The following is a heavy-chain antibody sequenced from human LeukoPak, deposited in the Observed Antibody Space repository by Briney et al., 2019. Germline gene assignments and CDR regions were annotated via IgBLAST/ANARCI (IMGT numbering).Heavy chain of an antibody. CDR2: IKSKTDGGTT. D-gene: IGHD3-22*01. CDR1: GFTFSNAW. V-gene: IGHV3-15*01. Sequence: PGGSLRLSCAASGFTFSNAWMSWVRQAPGKGLEWVGRIKSKTDGGTTDYAAPVKGRFTISRDDSKNTLYLQMNSLKTEDTAVYYCTTDGYYYDSSGYYQYFQHWGQGTLVTVSS. CDR3: TTDGYYYDSSGYYQYFQH. J-gene: IGHJ1*01.